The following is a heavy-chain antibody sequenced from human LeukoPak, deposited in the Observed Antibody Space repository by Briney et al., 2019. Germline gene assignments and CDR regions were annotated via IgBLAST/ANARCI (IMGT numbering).Heavy chain of an antibody. CDR3: AKDIAAAGGPCAY. D-gene: IGHD6-13*01. Sequence: GGSLRLSCAASGFTFSGYDMHWVRHAPGKGLEWVALIRSDGSDKYYADSVKGRFTISRDNSKNTVFLQMNSLRAEDTAAYYCAKDIAAAGGPCAYWGRGTLVTVSS. CDR1: GFTFSGYD. J-gene: IGHJ4*02. CDR2: IRSDGSDK. V-gene: IGHV3-30*02.